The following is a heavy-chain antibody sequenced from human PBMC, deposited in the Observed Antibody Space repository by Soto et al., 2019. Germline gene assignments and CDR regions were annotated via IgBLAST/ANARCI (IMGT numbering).Heavy chain of an antibody. CDR1: GFTLSSYD. CDR2: LSPSGITM. J-gene: IGHJ4*02. D-gene: IGHD2-15*01. CDR3: VRAACGGGNWYSY. Sequence: EVQLVESGGGLVQPGGSLRLSCAASGFTLSSYDMNWVRQAPGGGLEWISSLSPSGITMYYADSVRGRFTISRDNARNSLYLQMSSLRAEDTAVYYCVRAACGGGNWYSYWGQGTLLTVSS. V-gene: IGHV3-48*01.